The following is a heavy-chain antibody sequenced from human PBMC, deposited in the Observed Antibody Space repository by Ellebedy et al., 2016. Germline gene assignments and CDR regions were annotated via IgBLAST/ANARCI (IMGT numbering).Heavy chain of an antibody. J-gene: IGHJ4*02. V-gene: IGHV4-59*01. CDR3: ASYPYGDYAGFDY. CDR1: GGSISSYY. D-gene: IGHD4-17*01. Sequence: SETLSLTCTVSGGSISSYYWSWIRQPPGKGLEWIGYIYYSGSTNYNPSLKSRVTISVDTSKNQFSLKLSSVTAADTAVYYCASYPYGDYAGFDYWGQGTLVTVSS. CDR2: IYYSGST.